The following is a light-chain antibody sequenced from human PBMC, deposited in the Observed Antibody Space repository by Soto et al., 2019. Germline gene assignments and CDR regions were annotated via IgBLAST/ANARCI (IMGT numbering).Light chain of an antibody. J-gene: IGLJ2*01. Sequence: QSALTQPRSVSGSPGQSVTISCTGTSSDVGGYKYVSWCQQHPGKVPNLIIYDVSERPSGVPDRFSGSKSGNTASLSISGLQAEDEADYYCCSYAGSYTVLFGGGTKVTVL. CDR3: CSYAGSYTVL. V-gene: IGLV2-11*01. CDR2: DVS. CDR1: SSDVGGYKY.